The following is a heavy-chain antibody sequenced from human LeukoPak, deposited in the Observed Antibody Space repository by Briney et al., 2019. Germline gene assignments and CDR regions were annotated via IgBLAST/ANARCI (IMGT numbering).Heavy chain of an antibody. V-gene: IGHV3-23*01. Sequence: GSLRLSCAASGFTFSSYAMSWVRQAPGKGLEWFSAISGAGDSTYYADSVKGRFTISRDYSENTLYLQMNSLRAEDTAVYYCAKGSHTVRPYYFDYWGQGTLVTVSS. CDR1: GFTFSSYA. D-gene: IGHD4-11*01. J-gene: IGHJ4*02. CDR2: ISGAGDST. CDR3: AKGSHTVRPYYFDY.